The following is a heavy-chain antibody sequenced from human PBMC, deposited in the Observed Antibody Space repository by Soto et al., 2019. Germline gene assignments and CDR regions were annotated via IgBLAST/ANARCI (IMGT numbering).Heavy chain of an antibody. J-gene: IGHJ4*02. CDR1: GFTFGSYA. CDR2: ISGTGDSS. V-gene: IGHV3-23*01. D-gene: IGHD3-10*01. CDR3: ASPKVTGSYSSDY. Sequence: EVQLLESGGGLVQPGGSLRLSCAASGFTFGSYAMSWVRQAPGKGLEWVSLISGTGDSSEYANSVKGRFTISRDYSKTTVFLQMNSLRAEDTAVYFCASPKVTGSYSSDYWGQGSLVTVSS.